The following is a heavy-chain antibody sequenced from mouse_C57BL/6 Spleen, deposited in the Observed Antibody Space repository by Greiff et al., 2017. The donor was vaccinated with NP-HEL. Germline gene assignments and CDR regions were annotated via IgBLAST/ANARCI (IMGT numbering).Heavy chain of an antibody. Sequence: QVQLQQSGPELVKPGASVKISCKASGYAFSSSWMNWVKQRPGKGLEWIGRIYPGDGDTNYNGKFKGKATLTADKSSSTAYMQLSSLTSEDSAVYFCAKEGDDYDDATFFAYWGQGTLVTVSA. CDR1: GYAFSSSW. CDR2: IYPGDGDT. V-gene: IGHV1-82*01. CDR3: AKEGDDYDDATFFAY. D-gene: IGHD2-4*01. J-gene: IGHJ3*01.